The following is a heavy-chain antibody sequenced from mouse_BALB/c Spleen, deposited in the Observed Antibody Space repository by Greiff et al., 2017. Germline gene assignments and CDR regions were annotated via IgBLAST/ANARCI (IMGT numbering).Heavy chain of an antibody. V-gene: IGHV7-3*02. CDR1: GFTFTDYY. CDR3: ASSDGGDFDY. J-gene: IGHJ2*01. CDR2: IRNKANGYTT. Sequence: EVMLVESGGGLVQPGGSLRLSCATSGFTFTDYYMSWVRQPPGKALEWLGFIRNKANGYTTEYSASVKGRFTISRDNSQSILYLQMNTLRAEDSATYYCASSDGGDFDYWGQGTTLTVSS.